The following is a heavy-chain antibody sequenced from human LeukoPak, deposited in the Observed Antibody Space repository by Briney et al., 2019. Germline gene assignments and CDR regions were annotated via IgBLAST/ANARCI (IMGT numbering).Heavy chain of an antibody. CDR1: GGSFSGYY. V-gene: IGHV4-34*01. D-gene: IGHD3-22*01. J-gene: IGHJ4*02. CDR2: INHCGST. CDR3: ARGPPTDYYDSSGFSYVFDY. Sequence: PSETLSLTCAVYGGSFSGYYWSWIRQPPGKGLEWIGEINHCGSTNYNPSLKSRVTISVDTSKNQFPLKLSTVTAADTAVYFCARGPPTDYYDSSGFSYVFDYWGQGTLV.